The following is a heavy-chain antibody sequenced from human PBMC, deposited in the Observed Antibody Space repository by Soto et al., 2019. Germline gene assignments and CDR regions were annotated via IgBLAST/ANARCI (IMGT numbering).Heavy chain of an antibody. V-gene: IGHV4-34*01. CDR1: GGSFRDNY. J-gene: IGHJ4*02. D-gene: IGHD3-10*01. CDR2: ISPSGTT. CDR3: ASAFWLGKHPEI. Sequence: QVQLQQWGAGLLKPSETLSLSCAVSGGSFRDNYWTWFRQPPGKGLAWIGEISPSGTTKYTPSLKSRTTISVDTSKTQTSLQVTSVTAVDTSVSCCASAFWLGKHPEIWGQGTLVNVSS.